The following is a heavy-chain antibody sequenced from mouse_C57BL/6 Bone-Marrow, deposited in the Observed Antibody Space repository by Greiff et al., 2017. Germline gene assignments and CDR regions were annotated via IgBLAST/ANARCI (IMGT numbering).Heavy chain of an antibody. D-gene: IGHD1-1*01. CDR1: GYTFTSYW. CDR3: ARDYYGSSPAFAY. CDR2: LDPNSCGT. J-gene: IGHJ3*01. Sequence: QVQLQQPGAELVKPGASVKLSCKASGYTFTSYWMHWVKPRPGRGLAWIGRLDPNSCGTKYNEKFKSKATLTVYKPSSTAYMQLSSLTSEDSAVYYCARDYYGSSPAFAYWGQGTLVTVSA. V-gene: IGHV1-72*01.